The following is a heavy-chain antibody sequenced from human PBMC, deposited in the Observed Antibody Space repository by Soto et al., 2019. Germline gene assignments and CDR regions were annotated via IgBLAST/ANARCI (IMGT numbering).Heavy chain of an antibody. J-gene: IGHJ4*02. CDR1: GFSLSTSGVG. D-gene: IGHD4-17*01. V-gene: IGHV2-5*02. CDR2: IYWDDDK. CDR3: AHCDYTFFDY. Sequence: QITLKESGPPLVKPTQTLTLTCTFSGFSLSTSGVGVGWIRQPPGKALEWLALIYWDDDKRYSPSLKSRLTLHKDNSKNHVVLTITSMDPVDTATYYCAHCDYTFFDYWGQGTLVTVSS.